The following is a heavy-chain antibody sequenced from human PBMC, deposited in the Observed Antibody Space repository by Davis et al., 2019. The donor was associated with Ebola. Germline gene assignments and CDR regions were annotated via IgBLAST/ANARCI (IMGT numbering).Heavy chain of an antibody. Sequence: GGSLRLSCAASGFTFTIFDMHWVPQAPGMGLEWVAFVRSHGSDDHYADSVKGRFTISRDNSKNTLYVQMNSLRAEDTAMYYCAKETGYSTGTGYYYYGMDVWGQGPTVTVSS. V-gene: IGHV3-30*02. D-gene: IGHD6-25*01. CDR1: GFTFTIFD. CDR3: AKETGYSTGTGYYYYGMDV. J-gene: IGHJ6*02. CDR2: VRSHGSDD.